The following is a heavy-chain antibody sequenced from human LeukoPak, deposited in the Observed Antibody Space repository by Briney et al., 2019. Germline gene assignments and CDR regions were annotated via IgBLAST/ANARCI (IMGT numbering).Heavy chain of an antibody. J-gene: IGHJ4*02. Sequence: GASVKVSCKASGYTFNNYDINWVRQATGQGLEWMGWMNPNSGNTGFAQKFQDRVSMTRDTSINTAYMELTSLRSGDTAVYYCARATPGCLHGYSFDYWGQGTVVTVYS. CDR2: MNPNSGNT. D-gene: IGHD5-24*01. CDR3: ARATPGCLHGYSFDY. CDR1: GYTFNNYD. V-gene: IGHV1-8*02.